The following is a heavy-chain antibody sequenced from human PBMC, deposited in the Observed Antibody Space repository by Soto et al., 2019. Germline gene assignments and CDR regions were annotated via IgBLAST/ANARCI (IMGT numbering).Heavy chain of an antibody. Sequence: EVQLVDSGGGLVQPGGSLRLSCAASGFTFSSYSMNWVRQAPGKGLEWVSYISSSSTTIYYADSVKGRFTISRDNAKNSLFLQMNSLRDEDTAVYYCATRATSGDRAMDYWGQGTLVTVSS. CDR1: GFTFSSYS. CDR2: ISSSSTTI. J-gene: IGHJ4*02. CDR3: ATRATSGDRAMDY. V-gene: IGHV3-48*02. D-gene: IGHD1-26*01.